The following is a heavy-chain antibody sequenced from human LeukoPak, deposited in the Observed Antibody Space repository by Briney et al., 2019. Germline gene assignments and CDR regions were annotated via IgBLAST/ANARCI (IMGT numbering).Heavy chain of an antibody. CDR1: GFSFSSYA. V-gene: IGHV3-23*01. CDR3: AKVLSGSQDY. J-gene: IGHJ4*02. CDR2: IGGGGKNT. D-gene: IGHD1-26*01. Sequence: GGSLRLSRAGSGFSFSSYALSWVRQAPGKALEWVSTIGGGGKNTYYADSVKGRFIISRDNSKNTFYLQMNSLRAEDTAVYYCAKVLSGSQDYWGQGTLVTVFS.